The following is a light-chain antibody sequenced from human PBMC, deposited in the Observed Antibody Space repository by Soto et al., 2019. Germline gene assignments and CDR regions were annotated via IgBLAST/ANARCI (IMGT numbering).Light chain of an antibody. CDR3: QQYGNVLT. V-gene: IGKV1-33*01. J-gene: IGKJ4*01. CDR1: QDIGNY. CDR2: DAS. Sequence: LITQSPSSLRASVGARVTITCQASQDIGNYLNWYQQRAGKAPKLLIYDASKLQTGVPSMFSRSCAGTDFTFMISILHPEDIATYYCQQYGNVLTFGGGTKVDI.